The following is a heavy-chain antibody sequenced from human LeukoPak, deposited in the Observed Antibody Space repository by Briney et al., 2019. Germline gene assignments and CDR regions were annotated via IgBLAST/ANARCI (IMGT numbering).Heavy chain of an antibody. J-gene: IGHJ4*02. CDR2: INPSGGST. CDR3: ARDQYYDFWSGYTTSAFDY. CDR1: GYTFTRYY. Sequence: ASVKVSCKASGYTFTRYYMHWVRQAPGQGLEWMGIINPSGGSTSYAQKFQGRVTMTRDTSTSTDYMELSSLRSEDTAVYYCARDQYYDFWSGYTTSAFDYWGQGTLVTVSS. V-gene: IGHV1-46*03. D-gene: IGHD3-3*01.